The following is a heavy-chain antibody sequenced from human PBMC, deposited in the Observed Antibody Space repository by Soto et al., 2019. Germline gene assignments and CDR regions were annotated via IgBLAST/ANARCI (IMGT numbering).Heavy chain of an antibody. Sequence: GESLKISCTASGYSFTTYWISGVRQMPGKGLEWMGRIDPSDSHANYSPSFQGHVIMSVDKSINTAYLQWTGLKTSDTAIYFCARRAIRGQRRGGDWFDPWGQGSLVTVSS. CDR1: GYSFTTYW. CDR3: ARRAIRGQRRGGDWFDP. V-gene: IGHV5-10-1*01. CDR2: IDPSDSHA. D-gene: IGHD3-10*01. J-gene: IGHJ5*02.